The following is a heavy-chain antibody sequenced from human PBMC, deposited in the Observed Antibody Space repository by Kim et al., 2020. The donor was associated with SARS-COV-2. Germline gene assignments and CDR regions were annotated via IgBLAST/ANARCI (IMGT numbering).Heavy chain of an antibody. CDR3: ARDPRAEVYAFYYYYGMDV. CDR1: GGTFSSYA. D-gene: IGHD2-8*01. Sequence: SVKVSCKASGGTFSSYAISWVRQAPGQGLEWMGRIIPILGIANYAQKFQGRVTITADKSTSTAYMELSSLRSEDTAVYYCARDPRAEVYAFYYYYGMDVWGQGTTVTVSS. V-gene: IGHV1-69*04. J-gene: IGHJ6*02. CDR2: IIPILGIA.